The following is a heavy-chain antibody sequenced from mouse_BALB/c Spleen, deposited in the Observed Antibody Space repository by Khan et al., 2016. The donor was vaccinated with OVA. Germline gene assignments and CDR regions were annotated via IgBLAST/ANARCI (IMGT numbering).Heavy chain of an antibody. CDR2: ISYSGVT. V-gene: IGHV3-2*02. D-gene: IGHD1-1*01. CDR3: ARGNYYVYYFDY. CDR1: GYSITSGYA. Sequence: VQLKQSGPGLVKPSQSLSLTCTVTGYSITSGYAWNWIRQFPGNKLEWMGYISYSGVTSYTPSIKSRISITRDTSKNQFFLQLNSVTTEDTATDYCARGNYYVYYFDYWGQGTTLTVSS. J-gene: IGHJ2*01.